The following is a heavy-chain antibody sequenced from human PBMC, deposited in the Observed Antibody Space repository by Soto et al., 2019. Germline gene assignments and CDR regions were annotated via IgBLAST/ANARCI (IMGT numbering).Heavy chain of an antibody. CDR1: GDSVTSNVW. V-gene: IGHV4-4*02. J-gene: IGHJ4*02. D-gene: IGHD6-19*01. CDR3: ARDAAVPGESDRFDY. CDR2: AYHNGLT. Sequence: SETLSLTCAVSGDSVTSNVWWSWVRQPPGKGLEWIGEAYHNGLTDYNPSLKSRVTMSVDTSKNEFSLKLTSLTAADTAIYYCARDAAVPGESDRFDYWGQGTLVTVS.